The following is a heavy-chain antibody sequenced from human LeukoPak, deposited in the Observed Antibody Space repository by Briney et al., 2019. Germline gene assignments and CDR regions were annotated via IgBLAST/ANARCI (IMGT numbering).Heavy chain of an antibody. D-gene: IGHD3-9*01. V-gene: IGHV1-58*02. J-gene: IGHJ4*02. CDR2: IVVGSGNT. Sequence: ASVKVSCKASGFTFTSSAMQWVRQARGQRLEWIGWIVVGSGNTNYAQKFRERVTITRDMSTSTAYMELSSLRSEDTAVYYCAADPDYDILTGYKNWGQGTLVTVSS. CDR3: AADPDYDILTGYKN. CDR1: GFTFTSSA.